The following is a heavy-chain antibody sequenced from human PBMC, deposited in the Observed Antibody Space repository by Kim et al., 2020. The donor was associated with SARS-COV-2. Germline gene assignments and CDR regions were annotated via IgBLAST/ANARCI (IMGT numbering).Heavy chain of an antibody. CDR3: ARDLHTTSSG. Sequence: GGSLRLSCAASGFTFSSNGMHWVRQAPGKGLEWVAVISYDGSNKYYADSVKGRFTVSRDNSRNTLNLQMNSLRADDTAVYYCARDLHTTSSGWGQGTLVTVSS. D-gene: IGHD6-6*01. J-gene: IGHJ4*02. CDR1: GFTFSSNG. V-gene: IGHV3-30*03. CDR2: ISYDGSNK.